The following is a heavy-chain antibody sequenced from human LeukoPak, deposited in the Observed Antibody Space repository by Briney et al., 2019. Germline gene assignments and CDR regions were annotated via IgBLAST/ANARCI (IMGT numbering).Heavy chain of an antibody. Sequence: SETLSLTCTVSGGSISGSSYYWGWIRQPPGKGLEWIGSIYYSGSTYYNPSLKSRVTISVDTSKNQFSLKLNSVTATDTAVYYCATSRIEVANVYWGQGTLVTVSS. CDR1: GGSISGSSYY. CDR3: ATSRIEVANVY. CDR2: IYYSGST. J-gene: IGHJ4*02. V-gene: IGHV4-39*01. D-gene: IGHD6-19*01.